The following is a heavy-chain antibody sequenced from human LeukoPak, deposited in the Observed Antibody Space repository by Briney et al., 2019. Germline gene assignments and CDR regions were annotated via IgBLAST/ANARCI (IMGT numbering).Heavy chain of an antibody. CDR1: GYTLTELS. CDR2: FDPEDGET. D-gene: IGHD6-19*01. Sequence: ASVKVSCKVSGYTLTELSMHWVRQAPGKGLEWMGGFDPEDGETIYAQKFQGRVTMTEDTSTDTAYMELSRLRSDDTAVYYCARVPFDQWLPFNYWGQGTLVTVSS. J-gene: IGHJ4*02. V-gene: IGHV1-24*01. CDR3: ARVPFDQWLPFNY.